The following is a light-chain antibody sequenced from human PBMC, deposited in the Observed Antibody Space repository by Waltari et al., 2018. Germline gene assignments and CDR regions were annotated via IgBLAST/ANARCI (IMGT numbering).Light chain of an antibody. CDR1: QSVSRY. CDR3: QHRSTWPWS. Sequence: EIVLTQSPATLSLSTGERATLSCRASQSVSRYFAWYQQKPGQTPRLLIHDASDRAAGVPARFSGSGSGTDFTLTISGVEPEDFAVYYCQHRSTWPWSFGQGTKVEIK. CDR2: DAS. V-gene: IGKV3-11*01. J-gene: IGKJ1*01.